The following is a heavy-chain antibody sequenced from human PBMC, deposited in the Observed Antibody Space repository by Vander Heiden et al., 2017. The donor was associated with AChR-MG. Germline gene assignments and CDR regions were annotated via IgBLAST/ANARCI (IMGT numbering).Heavy chain of an antibody. CDR3: AVESYYEIRD. V-gene: IGHV3-15*01. Sequence: EVHLVESGGGLVKPGGSLRLSCAVSGLPPRNAWMSWVRQAPGKGLEWVGRVRTKADGGTSEYAAPVKGRFTVSRDDSQNMLYLQMNGLKTDDTGVYYCAVESYYEIRDWGQGTLVTVSS. CDR1: GLPPRNAW. J-gene: IGHJ4*02. D-gene: IGHD3-9*01. CDR2: VRTKADGGTS.